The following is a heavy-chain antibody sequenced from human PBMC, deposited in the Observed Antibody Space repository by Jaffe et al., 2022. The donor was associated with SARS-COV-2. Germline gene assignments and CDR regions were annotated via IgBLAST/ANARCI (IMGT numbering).Heavy chain of an antibody. CDR1: GGSISSGSYY. J-gene: IGHJ4*02. CDR2: IYTSGST. V-gene: IGHV4-61*02. Sequence: QVQLQESGPGLVKPSQTLSLTCTVSGGSISSGSYYWSWIRQPAGKGLEWIGRIYTSGSTNYNPSLKSRVTISVDTSKNQFSLKLSSVTAADTAVYYCARWSSSSWDVDYWGQGTLVTVSS. D-gene: IGHD6-13*01. CDR3: ARWSSSSWDVDY.